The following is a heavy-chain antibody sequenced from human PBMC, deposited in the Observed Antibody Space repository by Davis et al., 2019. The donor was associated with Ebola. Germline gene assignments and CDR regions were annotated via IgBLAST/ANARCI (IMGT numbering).Heavy chain of an antibody. J-gene: IGHJ4*02. Sequence: GESLKIPCPASGFTFNSYAMSWVRQAPGNGLEWVSIISGTGGFRYYADSVKGRFTISRDNSKNTLYLQMNSLTADDTAVYYCARAVFHEVLDYWGQGTPVTVSS. V-gene: IGHV3-23*01. CDR2: ISGTGGFR. CDR1: GFTFNSYA. D-gene: IGHD3-3*01. CDR3: ARAVFHEVLDY.